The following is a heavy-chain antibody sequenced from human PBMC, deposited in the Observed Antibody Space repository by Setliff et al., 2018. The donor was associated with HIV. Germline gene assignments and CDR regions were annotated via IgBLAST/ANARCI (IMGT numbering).Heavy chain of an antibody. J-gene: IGHJ6*04. CDR1: GFTFSNYW. CDR2: IKQDGSEQ. CDR3: ARSRGIGNYHWDV. Sequence: GGSLRLSCAASGFTFSNYWMSWVRQAPGKGLEWVANIKQDGSEQFYVDSVKGRFTISRDNAKNSLYLQMDNVGVEDTAVYYCARSRGIGNYHWDVWGTGTTVTVSS. D-gene: IGHD3-10*01. V-gene: IGHV3-7*01.